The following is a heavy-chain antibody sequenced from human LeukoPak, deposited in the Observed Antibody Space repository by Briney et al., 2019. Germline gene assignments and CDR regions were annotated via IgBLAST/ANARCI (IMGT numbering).Heavy chain of an antibody. CDR2: IYYSGST. CDR1: GGSLSSYY. D-gene: IGHD6-19*01. J-gene: IGHJ4*02. CDR3: AREQWRGGFDY. V-gene: IGHV4-59*01. Sequence: SETLSLTCTVSGGSLSSYYWSWIRQPPGKGLEWIGYIYYSGSTNYNPSLTSRVTISVDTSKNQFSLKLSSVTAADTAVYYCAREQWRGGFDYWGQGTLVTVSS.